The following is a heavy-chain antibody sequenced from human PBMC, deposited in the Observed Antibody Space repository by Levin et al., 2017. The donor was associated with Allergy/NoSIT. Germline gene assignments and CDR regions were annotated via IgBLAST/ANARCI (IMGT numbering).Heavy chain of an antibody. CDR1: GGSFSGYY. CDR2: INHSGST. CDR3: ARGPNHGGHDY. J-gene: IGHJ4*02. Sequence: SQTLSLTCAVYGGSFSGYYWSWIRQPPGKGLEWIGEINHSGSTNYNPSLKSRVTISVDTSKNQFSLKLSSVTAADTAVYYCARGPNHGGHDYWGQGTLVTVSS. V-gene: IGHV4-34*01. D-gene: IGHD4-23*01.